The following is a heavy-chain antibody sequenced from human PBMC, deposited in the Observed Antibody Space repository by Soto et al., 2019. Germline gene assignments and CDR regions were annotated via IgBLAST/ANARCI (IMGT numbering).Heavy chain of an antibody. CDR1: GGTFSSYA. D-gene: IGHD2-2*01. CDR2: IIPIFGTA. J-gene: IGHJ6*02. V-gene: IGHV1-69*06. Sequence: SVKVSCKASGGTFSSYAISWVRQAPGQGLEWLGGIIPIFGTANYAQKFQGRVTITADKSTSTAYMELSSLRSEDTAVYYCASLMPDIVVVPAAMSVRDYYGMDVWGQGTPVTVSS. CDR3: ASLMPDIVVVPAAMSVRDYYGMDV.